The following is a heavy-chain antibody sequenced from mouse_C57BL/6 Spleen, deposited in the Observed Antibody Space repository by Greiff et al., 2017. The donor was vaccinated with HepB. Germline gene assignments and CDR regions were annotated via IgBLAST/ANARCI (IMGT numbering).Heavy chain of an antibody. CDR2: INPNNGGT. Sequence: EVQLQQSGPELVKPGASVKIPCKASGYTFTDYNMDWVKQSHGKSLEWIGDINPNNGGTIYNQKFKGKATLTVDKSSSTAYMELRSLTSEDTAVYYCARIEDYYGSSASYFDVWGTGTTVTVSS. V-gene: IGHV1-18*01. D-gene: IGHD1-1*01. CDR1: GYTFTDYN. J-gene: IGHJ1*03. CDR3: ARIEDYYGSSASYFDV.